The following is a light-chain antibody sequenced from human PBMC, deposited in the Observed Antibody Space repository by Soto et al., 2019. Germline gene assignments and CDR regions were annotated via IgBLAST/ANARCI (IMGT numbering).Light chain of an antibody. CDR1: QGISNW. CDR3: RQTNTLLPLT. Sequence: DIQMTQSPSSVSASVGDRVTITCRASQGISNWLAWYQQQPGKAPKLLIYAASSLQSGVPSRFSGGGSGTHFTLIISSLQPEDFATYYCRQTNTLLPLTFGGGTKVDIK. J-gene: IGKJ4*01. V-gene: IGKV1-12*01. CDR2: AAS.